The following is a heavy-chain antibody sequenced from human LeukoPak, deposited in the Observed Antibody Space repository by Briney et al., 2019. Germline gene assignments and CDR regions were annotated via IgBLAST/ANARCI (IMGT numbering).Heavy chain of an antibody. CDR3: AKDRLVVAPAAMTSNFDY. Sequence: GRSLRLSCAASGLTFSTFGMHWVRQAPGKGLEWVAVISYDGRNTYYADSVKGRFTISRDNSKNTLYLQMNSLKTEDTAVYYCAKDRLVVAPAAMTSNFDYWGQGTLVTVSS. CDR2: ISYDGRNT. J-gene: IGHJ4*02. CDR1: GLTFSTFG. D-gene: IGHD2-2*01. V-gene: IGHV3-30*18.